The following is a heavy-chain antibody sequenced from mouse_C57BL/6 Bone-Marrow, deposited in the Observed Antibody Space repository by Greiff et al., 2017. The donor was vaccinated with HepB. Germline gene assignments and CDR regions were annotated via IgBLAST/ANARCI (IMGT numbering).Heavy chain of an antibody. V-gene: IGHV1-67*01. D-gene: IGHD1-1*01. CDR1: GYTFTDYA. J-gene: IGHJ1*03. CDR3: ARVTTVVSNWYFDV. Sequence: VKLVESGPELVRPGVSVKISCKGSGYTFTDYAMHWVKQSHAKSLEWIGVISTYYGDASYNQKFKDKATMTVDKSSSTAYMELARLTSEDSAVYYCARVTTVVSNWYFDVWGTGTTVTVSS. CDR2: ISTYYGDA.